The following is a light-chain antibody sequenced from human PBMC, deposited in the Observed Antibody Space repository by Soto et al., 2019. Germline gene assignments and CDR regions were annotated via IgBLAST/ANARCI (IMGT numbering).Light chain of an antibody. J-gene: IGKJ1*01. Sequence: IVMTQSPAPLSVSPGEIVTISLRASQSGTNTLAWYQQKPGQAPRLLIYDASSRATGIPDRFSGGGSATDFTLTISSLQTDDFATYYCQQYNSFSPWTFGQGTKVDIK. CDR3: QQYNSFSPWT. CDR1: QSGTNT. V-gene: IGKV3D-15*01. CDR2: DAS.